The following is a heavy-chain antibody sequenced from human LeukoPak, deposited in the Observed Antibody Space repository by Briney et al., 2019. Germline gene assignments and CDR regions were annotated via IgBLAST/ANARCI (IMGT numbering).Heavy chain of an antibody. Sequence: SETLSLTCAVYGGSFSGYYWSWIRQPPGKGLEWIGEINHSGSTNYNPSLKSRVTISVDTSKNQFSLKLSSVTAADTAVYYCARDAAVAGSYYYYYGMDVWGQGTTVTVSS. V-gene: IGHV4-34*01. J-gene: IGHJ6*02. CDR2: INHSGST. D-gene: IGHD6-19*01. CDR3: ARDAAVAGSYYYYYGMDV. CDR1: GGSFSGYY.